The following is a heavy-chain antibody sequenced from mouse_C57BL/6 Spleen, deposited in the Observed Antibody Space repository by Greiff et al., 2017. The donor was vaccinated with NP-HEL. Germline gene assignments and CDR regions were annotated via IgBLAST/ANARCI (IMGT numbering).Heavy chain of an antibody. D-gene: IGHD1-1*01. Sequence: EVQLQQSGPELVKPGASVKISCKASGYSFTDYNMNWVKQSNGKSLEWIGVINPNYGTTSYNQKFKGKATLTVDQSSSTAYMQLNSLTSEDSAVYYCAREIHYGSSYRGYFEVWGTGTTVTVSS. V-gene: IGHV1-39*01. CDR2: INPNYGTT. CDR3: AREIHYGSSYRGYFEV. CDR1: GYSFTDYN. J-gene: IGHJ1*03.